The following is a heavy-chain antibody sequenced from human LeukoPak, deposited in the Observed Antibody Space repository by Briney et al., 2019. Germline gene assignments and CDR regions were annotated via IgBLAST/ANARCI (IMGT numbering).Heavy chain of an antibody. Sequence: GGSLRLSCAASGFTFSSYGMHWVRQAPGKGLEWVAFIRYDGSNKYYADSVKGRFTISRDNSKNTLYLQMNSLRAEDTAVYYCAKDRGVFKQLVKDYFDYWGQGTLVTVSS. D-gene: IGHD6-13*01. CDR2: IRYDGSNK. V-gene: IGHV3-30*02. J-gene: IGHJ4*02. CDR1: GFTFSSYG. CDR3: AKDRGVFKQLVKDYFDY.